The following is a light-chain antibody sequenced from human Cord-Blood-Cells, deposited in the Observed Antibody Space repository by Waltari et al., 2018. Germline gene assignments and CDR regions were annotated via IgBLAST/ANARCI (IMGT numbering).Light chain of an antibody. Sequence: EIVLTQSPGTLSLSPGERATLSCRASQSVSSSYLAWYQQKPGQAPRLLIYGASSRATGIPDSFSGSGSGTDFTLTISRLEPEDFAVYYCQQYGSSLVTFGQGTKL. J-gene: IGKJ2*01. CDR1: QSVSSSY. CDR3: QQYGSSLVT. V-gene: IGKV3-20*01. CDR2: GAS.